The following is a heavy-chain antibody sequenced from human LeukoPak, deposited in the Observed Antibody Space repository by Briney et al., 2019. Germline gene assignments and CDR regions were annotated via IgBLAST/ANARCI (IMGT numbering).Heavy chain of an antibody. J-gene: IGHJ4*02. CDR1: GFTFSSYE. Sequence: GGSLRLSCAASGFTFSSYEMNWVRQAPGKGLEWVSYISSSGSTIYYADSVKGRFTISRDNAKNSLYLQMNSLRAEDTAVYYCARGRQYYGSGSSFDYWGQGTLVTVSS. CDR2: ISSSGSTI. D-gene: IGHD3-10*01. CDR3: ARGRQYYGSGSSFDY. V-gene: IGHV3-48*03.